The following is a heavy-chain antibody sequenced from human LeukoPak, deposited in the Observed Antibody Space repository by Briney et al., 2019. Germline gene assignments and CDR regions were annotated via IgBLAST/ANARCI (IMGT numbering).Heavy chain of an antibody. CDR1: GGTFISYS. V-gene: IGHV1-69*08. CDR3: ARDPRGGSYYFDN. CDR2: IISVRDTA. Sequence: SVKVSCKVPGGTFISYSLSWVRQAPGQGLEWMGRIISVRDTANYAQKLQGRVTITLDQSTSTTYMTPSGLRSEDSAMYYCARDPRGGSYYFDNWGQGTLVTVSS. J-gene: IGHJ4*02. D-gene: IGHD1-26*01.